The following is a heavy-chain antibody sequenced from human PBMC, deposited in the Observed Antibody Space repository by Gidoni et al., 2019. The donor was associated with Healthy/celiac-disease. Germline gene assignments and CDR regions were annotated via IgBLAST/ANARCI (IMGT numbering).Heavy chain of an antibody. J-gene: IGHJ4*02. CDR1: GFTFSNAW. CDR3: TTDPRRWLQDDGLFDY. Sequence: EVQLVESGGGLVKPGGSLRLSCAASGFTFSNAWMSWVRQAPGKGLEWVGRIKSKTYGGTTDYAAPVKGRFTISRDDSKNTLYLQMNSLKTEDTAVYYCTTDPRRWLQDDGLFDYWGQGTLVTVSS. D-gene: IGHD5-12*01. V-gene: IGHV3-15*01. CDR2: IKSKTYGGTT.